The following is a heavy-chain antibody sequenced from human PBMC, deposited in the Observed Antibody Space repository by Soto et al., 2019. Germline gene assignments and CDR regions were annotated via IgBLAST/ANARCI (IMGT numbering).Heavy chain of an antibody. D-gene: IGHD6-6*01. CDR2: IYYSGST. CDR3: ARVPEIDSSSSLINWFDP. CDR1: GGSISSGGYY. J-gene: IGHJ5*02. Sequence: SETLSLTCTVSGGSISSGGYYWSWIRQHPGKGLEWIGYIYYSGSTYYNPSLKSRVTISVDTSKNQFSLKLSSVTAADTAVYYCARVPEIDSSSSLINWFDPWGQGTLVTVSS. V-gene: IGHV4-31*03.